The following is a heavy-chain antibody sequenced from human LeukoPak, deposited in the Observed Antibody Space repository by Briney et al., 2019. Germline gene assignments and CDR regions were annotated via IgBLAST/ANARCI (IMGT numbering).Heavy chain of an antibody. CDR3: ARGRSGYRYYYYYYMDV. D-gene: IGHD3-22*01. Sequence: ASVKVSCKASGYTFTSYDINWVRQATGQGLEWMGWMNPNSGNTGYAQKFQGRVTITRNTSISTAYMELSSLRSEDTAVYYCARGRSGYRYYYYYYMDVWGQGTMVTVSS. CDR2: MNPNSGNT. CDR1: GYTFTSYD. J-gene: IGHJ6*03. V-gene: IGHV1-8*03.